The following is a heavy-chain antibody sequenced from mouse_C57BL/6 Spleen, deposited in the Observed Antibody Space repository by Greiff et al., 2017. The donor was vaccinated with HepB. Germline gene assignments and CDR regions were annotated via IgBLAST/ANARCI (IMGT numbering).Heavy chain of an antibody. Sequence: VQLQQPGAELVRPGSSVKLSCKASGYTFTSYWMHWVKQRPIQGLEWIGNIDPSDSETHYNQKFKDKATLTVDKSSSTAYMQLSSLTSEDSAVYDCAKDGEGYGPWFAYWGQGTLVTVAA. J-gene: IGHJ3*01. D-gene: IGHD2-2*01. CDR2: IDPSDSET. CDR3: AKDGEGYGPWFAY. CDR1: GYTFTSYW. V-gene: IGHV1-52*01.